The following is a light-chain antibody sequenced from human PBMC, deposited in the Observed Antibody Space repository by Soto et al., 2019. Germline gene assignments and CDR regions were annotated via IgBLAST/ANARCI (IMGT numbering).Light chain of an antibody. CDR1: QSLNSNY. V-gene: IGKV3-11*01. CDR2: DAS. CDR3: QQRSKWPVT. Sequence: EIVLTQSPDTLSLSPGERATLSCRASQSLNSNYLAWHQQKPGQAPRLLIYDASNRATGIPARFSGSGSGTDFTLTISSLEAEDFALYYCQQRSKWPVTFGGGTKVDIK. J-gene: IGKJ4*01.